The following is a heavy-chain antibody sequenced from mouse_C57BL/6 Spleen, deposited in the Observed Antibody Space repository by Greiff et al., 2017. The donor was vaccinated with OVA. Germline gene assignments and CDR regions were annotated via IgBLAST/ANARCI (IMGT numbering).Heavy chain of an antibody. D-gene: IGHD1-1*01. J-gene: IGHJ2*01. V-gene: IGHV1-55*01. CDR1: GYTFTSYW. Sequence: QVQLQQPGAELVKPGASVKLSCKASGYTFTSYWLTWVKQRPGHGLEWIGDIYPGSGSTNYNEKFKSKATLTVDTSSSTAYMQLSSLTAEDSAVYYCARQGRMDYWGQGTTLTVSS. CDR3: ARQGRMDY. CDR2: IYPGSGST.